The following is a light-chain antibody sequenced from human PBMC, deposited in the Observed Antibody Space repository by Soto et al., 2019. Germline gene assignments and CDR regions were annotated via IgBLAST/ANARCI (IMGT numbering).Light chain of an antibody. J-gene: IGLJ2*01. CDR2: FDT. CDR1: NIGSKG. V-gene: IGLV3-21*04. Sequence: SYELTQPPSVSVAPGKTASISCGGNNIGSKGVHWYQQKPGQAPVLVIYFDTALPPVLPERFSGSNSANLATLTISRVKAGDAADYYCQVWDSGSAPVVFGGGTNSPS. CDR3: QVWDSGSAPVV.